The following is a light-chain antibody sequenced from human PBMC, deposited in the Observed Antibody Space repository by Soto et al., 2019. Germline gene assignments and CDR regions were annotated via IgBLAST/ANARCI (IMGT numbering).Light chain of an antibody. V-gene: IGLV1-47*02. J-gene: IGLJ2*01. Sequence: QAVVTQPPSASGTPGQRVTISCSGSSSNIGSNYVYWYQQLPGTAPNLLIFSNNQRPSGVPDRFSGSKSGTSASLAISGLRSEDEADYYCAAWDDSLSGHVVFGGGTKLTVL. CDR3: AAWDDSLSGHVV. CDR2: SNN. CDR1: SSNIGSNY.